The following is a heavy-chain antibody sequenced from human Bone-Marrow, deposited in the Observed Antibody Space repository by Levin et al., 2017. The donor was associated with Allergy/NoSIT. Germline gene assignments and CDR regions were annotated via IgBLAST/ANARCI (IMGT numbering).Heavy chain of an antibody. CDR3: AREDGSTIDY. CDR2: IYYSGNT. Sequence: SQTLSLTCTVSGGSISSGGYYWSWIRQQPGKGLEWIGYIYYSGNTYYNPSLKSRVMISVDTSKNQFSLKVSSVTAADTAVYYCAREDGSTIDYGGQGILVTVSS. J-gene: IGHJ4*02. V-gene: IGHV4-31*03. CDR1: GGSISSGGYY. D-gene: IGHD1/OR15-1a*01.